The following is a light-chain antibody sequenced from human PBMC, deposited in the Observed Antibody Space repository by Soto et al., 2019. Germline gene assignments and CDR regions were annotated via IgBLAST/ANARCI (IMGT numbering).Light chain of an antibody. Sequence: IVLTQSTATLSLSPGETATLSCRAGQSVSGYIGWYQQKPGQAPRLLIYADSNRATGIPARFSGSGSGIDFTLTISSLEREDFSVYYCQQRYNWPITFGQGTRLEIK. V-gene: IGKV3-11*01. CDR3: QQRYNWPIT. CDR1: QSVSGY. CDR2: ADS. J-gene: IGKJ5*01.